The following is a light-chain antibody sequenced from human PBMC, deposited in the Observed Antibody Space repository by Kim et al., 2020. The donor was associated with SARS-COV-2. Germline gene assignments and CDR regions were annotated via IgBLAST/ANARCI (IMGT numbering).Light chain of an antibody. CDR1: QSISNW. CDR3: QQYDSYPYT. V-gene: IGKV1-5*03. J-gene: IGKJ2*01. Sequence: SASVEDRVTITCRASQSISNWLAWYQHKPGEAPKVLIYMASNLKPGVPSRFGGSGSGTEFTLTISGLQPDDFATYYCQQYDSYPYTFGQGTKLEI. CDR2: MAS.